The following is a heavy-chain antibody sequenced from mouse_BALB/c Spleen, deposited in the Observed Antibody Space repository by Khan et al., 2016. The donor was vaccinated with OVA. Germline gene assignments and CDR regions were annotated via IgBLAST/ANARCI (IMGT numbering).Heavy chain of an antibody. Sequence: EVQLVQSGAGIVQPGGSVKLSCAASRFTISSYCMSSVRQRPDKRLELVATIDTNGGSTEYQHNVQRRFTISGDNAKNALNLQMRSLKSEDTAMYCCARGAKWGQGTTLTVSS. J-gene: IGHJ2*01. CDR2: IDTNGGST. V-gene: IGHV5-6-3*01. CDR3: ARGAK. CDR1: RFTISSYC.